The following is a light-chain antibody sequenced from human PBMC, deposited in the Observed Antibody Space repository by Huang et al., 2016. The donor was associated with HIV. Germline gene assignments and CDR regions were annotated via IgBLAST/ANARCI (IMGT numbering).Light chain of an antibody. CDR3: LQDHNYPRT. Sequence: IQMTQSPSSLSASVGDRVTITCRASQGITDDLAWYQQKPGKAPKLLISGAYTLRSVVPSSFSGSGSGTDFTLTISSLQPEDYATYYCLQDHNYPRTFGQGTKVEI. CDR2: GAY. V-gene: IGKV1-6*01. CDR1: QGITDD. J-gene: IGKJ1*01.